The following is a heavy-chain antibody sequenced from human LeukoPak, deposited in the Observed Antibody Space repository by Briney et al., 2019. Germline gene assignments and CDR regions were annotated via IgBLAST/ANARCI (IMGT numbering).Heavy chain of an antibody. V-gene: IGHV1-2*02. CDR3: ARGAYCSSTSCYTRAFDI. CDR1: GYTFTGYY. Sequence: PGASVKVSCKASGYTFTGYYMRWVRQAPGQGLEWMGWINPNSGGTNYAQKFQGRVTMTRDTSISTAYMELSRLRSDDTAVYYCARGAYCSSTSCYTRAFDIWGQGTMVTVSS. D-gene: IGHD2-2*02. J-gene: IGHJ3*02. CDR2: INPNSGGT.